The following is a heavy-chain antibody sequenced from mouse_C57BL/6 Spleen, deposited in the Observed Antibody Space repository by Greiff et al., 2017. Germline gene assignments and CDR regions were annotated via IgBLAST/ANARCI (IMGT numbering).Heavy chain of an antibody. Sequence: QVQLQQSGPELVKPGASVKISCKASGYAFSSSWMNWVKQRPGKGLEWIGRIYPGDGDTNYKGKFKGKATLTADKSSSTAYMQLSSLTSEDSAVYFCARDNYGEGGYYFDYWGQGTTLTVSS. J-gene: IGHJ2*01. CDR1: GYAFSSSW. CDR2: IYPGDGDT. CDR3: ARDNYGEGGYYFDY. V-gene: IGHV1-82*01. D-gene: IGHD2-13*01.